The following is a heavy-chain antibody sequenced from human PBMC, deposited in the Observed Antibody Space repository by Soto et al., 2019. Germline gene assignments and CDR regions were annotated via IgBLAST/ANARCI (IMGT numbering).Heavy chain of an antibody. V-gene: IGHV3-23*01. CDR3: AKALFGRELWAVGY. CDR1: GFTFSSYA. CDR2: ISGSGGST. J-gene: IGHJ4*02. D-gene: IGHD3-16*01. Sequence: EVQLLESGGGLVQPGGSLRLSCAASGFTFSSYAMSWVRQAPGKGLEWVSAISGSGGSTYYADSVKGRFTISRNNSKNTLYLQMNSLRAEDTAVYYCAKALFGRELWAVGYWGQGTLVTVSS.